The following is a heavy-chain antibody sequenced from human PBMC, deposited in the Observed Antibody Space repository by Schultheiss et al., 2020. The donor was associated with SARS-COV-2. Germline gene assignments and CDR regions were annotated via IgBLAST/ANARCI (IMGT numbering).Heavy chain of an antibody. CDR1: GFTFSSHW. Sequence: GGSLRLSCAASGFTFSSHWMHWVRQAPGKGLVWVSRINSDGTITNYADSVKGRFTISRDNTKNTLYLQMNSLRAEDTAVYYCARESIVGATRRGYYGMDVWGQGTTVTVSS. CDR3: ARESIVGATRRGYYGMDV. V-gene: IGHV3-74*01. D-gene: IGHD1-26*01. CDR2: INSDGTIT. J-gene: IGHJ6*02.